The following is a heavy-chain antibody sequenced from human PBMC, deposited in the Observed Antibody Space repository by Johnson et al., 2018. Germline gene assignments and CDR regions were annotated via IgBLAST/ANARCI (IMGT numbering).Heavy chain of an antibody. CDR1: GFIFSNYV. V-gene: IGHV3-64*01. CDR2: ISNSGGST. Sequence: EVQLLESGGGVVQPGRSLRLSCAASGFIFSNYVMHWVRQAPGKGLEYVSAISNSGGSTYYANSVKGRFTISRDNSKNTLYLQRGSLRAEDMAVYYCVRVGRVDGWGKGTTVTVSS. D-gene: IGHD2-15*01. J-gene: IGHJ6*04. CDR3: VRVGRVDG.